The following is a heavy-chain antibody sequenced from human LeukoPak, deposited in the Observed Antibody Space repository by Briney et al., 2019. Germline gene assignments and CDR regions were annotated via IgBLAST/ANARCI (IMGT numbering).Heavy chain of an antibody. CDR2: ISAYNGNT. CDR3: ARDTSRNYYYYMDV. J-gene: IGHJ6*03. D-gene: IGHD2-2*01. Sequence: ASVKVSCKASGYTFTSYYMHWVRQAPGQGLEWMGWISAYNGNTNYAQKLQGRVTMTTDTSTSTAYMELRSLRSDDTAVYYCARDTSRNYYYYMDVWGKGTTVTVSS. CDR1: GYTFTSYY. V-gene: IGHV1-18*04.